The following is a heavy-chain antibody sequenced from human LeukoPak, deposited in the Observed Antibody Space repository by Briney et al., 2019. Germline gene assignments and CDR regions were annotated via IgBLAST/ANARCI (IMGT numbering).Heavy chain of an antibody. Sequence: GESLRISCKGSGYSFTTYWIGWVRQMPGKGLEWMGTIYPGDSDTRYSPSFQGQVTISADKSINTAYVQWSSLKASDAAMYYCARHVSGTWNSFDYWGRGTLVTVS. J-gene: IGHJ4*02. CDR3: ARHVSGTWNSFDY. D-gene: IGHD1-1*01. CDR1: GYSFTTYW. V-gene: IGHV5-51*01. CDR2: IYPGDSDT.